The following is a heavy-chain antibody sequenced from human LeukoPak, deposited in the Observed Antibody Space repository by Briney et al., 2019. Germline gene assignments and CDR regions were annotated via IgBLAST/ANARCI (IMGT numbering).Heavy chain of an antibody. D-gene: IGHD3-10*01. V-gene: IGHV4-4*07. J-gene: IGHJ6*02. CDR3: AREGLWFGESYYYYGMDV. CDR1: GGSISSYY. CDR2: IYTSGST. Sequence: SETLSLTCTVSGGSISSYYWSWIRQPAGKGLEWIGRIYTSGSTNYNPSLKSRVTMSIDTSKNQFSLKLSSVTAADTAVYYCAREGLWFGESYYYYGMDVWGQGTTVTVSS.